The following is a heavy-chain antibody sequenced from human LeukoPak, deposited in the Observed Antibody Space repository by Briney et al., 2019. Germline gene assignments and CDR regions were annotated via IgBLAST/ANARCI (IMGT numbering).Heavy chain of an antibody. CDR3: AREGCSGGSCSDAFDI. CDR1: GYTFTSYG. Sequence: ASVKVSCKASGYTFTSYGISWVRQAPGQGLEWMGWISAYNGNTNYAQKLQGRVTMTTDTSTSTAYMELRSLRSDDTAVYYCAREGCSGGSCSDAFDIWGQGTMVTVSS. D-gene: IGHD2-15*01. V-gene: IGHV1-18*01. J-gene: IGHJ3*02. CDR2: ISAYNGNT.